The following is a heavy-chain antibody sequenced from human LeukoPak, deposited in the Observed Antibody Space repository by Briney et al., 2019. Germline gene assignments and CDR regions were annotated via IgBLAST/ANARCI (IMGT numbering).Heavy chain of an antibody. CDR3: AKDTSSWYGGYFDS. V-gene: IGHV3-9*03. D-gene: IGHD6-13*01. CDR1: GFTFDDYA. Sequence: GGSLRLSCAASGFTFDDYAMHWVRQAPGKGLEWVSGISWNSGSIGYADSVKGRFTISRDNAKNSLYLQMNSLRAEDMALYYCAKDTSSWYGGYFDSWGQGTLVTVFS. J-gene: IGHJ4*02. CDR2: ISWNSGSI.